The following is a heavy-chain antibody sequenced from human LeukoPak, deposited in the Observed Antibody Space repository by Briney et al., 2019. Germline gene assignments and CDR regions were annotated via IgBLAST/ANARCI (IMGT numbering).Heavy chain of an antibody. D-gene: IGHD1-26*01. Sequence: ASVNVSYTASEDTFTTYDVNWVRQATGQGLEWMGWLNPNSGNTGYVQKFQGRVTMTMNTSISTAYMELTSLTSEDTAVYYCARSTMGARRKYDYWGQGTLVTVSS. CDR1: EDTFTTYD. CDR3: ARSTMGARRKYDY. CDR2: LNPNSGNT. V-gene: IGHV1-8*01. J-gene: IGHJ4*02.